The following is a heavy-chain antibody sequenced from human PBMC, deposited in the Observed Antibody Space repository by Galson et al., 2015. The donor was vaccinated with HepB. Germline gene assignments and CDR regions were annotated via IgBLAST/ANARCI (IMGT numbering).Heavy chain of an antibody. CDR3: ARDSEDIVVVVAVVKVAFDI. V-gene: IGHV3-30*04. D-gene: IGHD2-15*01. CDR1: GFTFSSYA. J-gene: IGHJ3*02. Sequence: SLRLSCAASGFTFSSYAMHWVRQAPGKGLEWVAVISYDGSNKYYADSVKGRFTISRDNSKNTLYLQMNSLRAEDTAVYYCARDSEDIVVVVAVVKVAFDIWGQGTMVTVSS. CDR2: ISYDGSNK.